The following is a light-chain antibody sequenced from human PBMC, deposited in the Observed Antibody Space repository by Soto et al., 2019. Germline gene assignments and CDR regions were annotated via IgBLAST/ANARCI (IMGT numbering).Light chain of an antibody. CDR3: QLYRTTPLT. Sequence: ENVLTQSPGTLSVSPGERATISCRASQSVSSSYLAWYQQKPGQAPRLLIYRASTRATGIPDRFSGSGSGTDFTLTISRLQPEDFAVYYCQLYRTTPLTFGGGTKVDIK. V-gene: IGKV3-20*01. CDR2: RAS. J-gene: IGKJ4*01. CDR1: QSVSSSY.